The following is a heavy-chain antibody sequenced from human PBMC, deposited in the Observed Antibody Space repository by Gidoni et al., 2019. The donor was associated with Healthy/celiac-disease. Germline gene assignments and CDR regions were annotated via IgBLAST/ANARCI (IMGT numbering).Heavy chain of an antibody. Sequence: EVQLVESGGGLVQPGRSLRLSCAASGFPFDDYAMHWVRQAPGKGLEWVSGISWNSGSIGYADSVKGRFTISRDNAKNSLYLQMNSLRAEDTALYYCAKGGAAPIYYYYGMDVWGQGTTVTVSS. V-gene: IGHV3-9*01. CDR1: GFPFDDYA. D-gene: IGHD6-6*01. J-gene: IGHJ6*02. CDR2: ISWNSGSI. CDR3: AKGGAAPIYYYYGMDV.